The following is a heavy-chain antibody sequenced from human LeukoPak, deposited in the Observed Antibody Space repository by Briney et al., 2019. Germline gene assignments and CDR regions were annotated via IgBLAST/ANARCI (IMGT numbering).Heavy chain of an antibody. D-gene: IGHD2-2*01. V-gene: IGHV3-21*01. Sequence: GGSLRLSCAASGFTFSSYSMNWVRQAPGKGLEWVSSISSGSSYIYYADSVKGRFTISRDNAKNSLYLQMNSLRAEDTAVYYCARVSSTGECDYWGQGTLVTVSS. CDR3: ARVSSTGECDY. CDR2: ISSGSSYI. J-gene: IGHJ4*02. CDR1: GFTFSSYS.